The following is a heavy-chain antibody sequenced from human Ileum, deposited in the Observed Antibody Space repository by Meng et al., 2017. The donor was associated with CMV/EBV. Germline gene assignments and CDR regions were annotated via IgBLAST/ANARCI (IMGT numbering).Heavy chain of an antibody. CDR3: ARSSGSYSFNAFDI. J-gene: IGHJ3*02. V-gene: IGHV3-74*01. Sequence: GASLKISCAASGFTFSSHWMHLVRPAQGKGLVWVSRINGDGLNTTYATSVKGRFTISRDNAKSTVHLQMNSLRADDTAVYYCARSSGSYSFNAFDIWGQGTLVTVSS. CDR1: GFTFSSHW. CDR2: INGDGLNT. D-gene: IGHD1-26*01.